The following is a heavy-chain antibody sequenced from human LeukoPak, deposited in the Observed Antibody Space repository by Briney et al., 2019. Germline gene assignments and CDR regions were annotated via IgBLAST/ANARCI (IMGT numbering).Heavy chain of an antibody. V-gene: IGHV3-21*01. CDR2: ISSSSSYI. D-gene: IGHD2-8*01. CDR1: GVTFSSYS. J-gene: IGHJ6*02. CDR3: AAYEDYYGMDV. Sequence: TLRLTCAVSGVTFSSYSMNWVRQAPGKGLEWVSSISSSSSYIYYPSSENRRFTISRDNAKNSLYILLYSLSAENTAVYYCAAYEDYYGMDVWGQGTTVTVSS.